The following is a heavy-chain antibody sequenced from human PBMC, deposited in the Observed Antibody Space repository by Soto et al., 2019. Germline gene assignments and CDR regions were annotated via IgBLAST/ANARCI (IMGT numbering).Heavy chain of an antibody. J-gene: IGHJ5*02. Sequence: SVKVSCKASGYTFTCNYLHWVRQAPGQGLEWMGWIHLNSGATKYAQNFQGWVTMTRDTSISTTYLDLSSLKSNDTAVYYCARETAGPTYGWFDPWGQGTLVTVSS. CDR2: IHLNSGAT. V-gene: IGHV1-2*04. CDR1: GYTFTCNY. D-gene: IGHD1-26*01. CDR3: ARETAGPTYGWFDP.